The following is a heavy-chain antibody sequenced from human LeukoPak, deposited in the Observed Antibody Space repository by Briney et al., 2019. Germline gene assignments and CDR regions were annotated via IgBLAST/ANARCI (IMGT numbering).Heavy chain of an antibody. Sequence: SVKVSCKASGGTFSSYAISWVRQAPGQGLEWMGGIIPIFGTANYAQKFQGRVTITTDESTSTAYTELSSLRSEDTAVYYCASDTAGYCSGGSCYPYYWGQGTLVTVSS. CDR1: GGTFSSYA. CDR3: ASDTAGYCSGGSCYPYY. D-gene: IGHD2-15*01. J-gene: IGHJ4*02. CDR2: IIPIFGTA. V-gene: IGHV1-69*05.